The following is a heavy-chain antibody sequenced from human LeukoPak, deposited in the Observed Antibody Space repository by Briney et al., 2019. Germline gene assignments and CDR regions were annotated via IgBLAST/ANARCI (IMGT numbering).Heavy chain of an antibody. Sequence: SETLSLTCSVSGGSISTSDKHWAWIRQPPGKGLEWIGSMFYGGRAFYSLSLKSRVAISVDTSKNQYSLRLNSVTAADTAVYYCASANSIVRNAFDIWGQGTMVTVSS. CDR3: ASANSIVRNAFDI. V-gene: IGHV4-39*01. D-gene: IGHD1-26*01. J-gene: IGHJ3*02. CDR1: GGSISTSDKH. CDR2: MFYGGRA.